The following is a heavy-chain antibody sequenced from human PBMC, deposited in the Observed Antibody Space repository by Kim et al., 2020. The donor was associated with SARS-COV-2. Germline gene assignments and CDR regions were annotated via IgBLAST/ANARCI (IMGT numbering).Heavy chain of an antibody. J-gene: IGHJ3*02. Sequence: ASVKVSCKASGYTFTSYGISWVRQAPGQGLEWMGWISAYNGNTNYAQKLQGRVTMTTDTSTSTAYMELRSLRSDDTAVYYCARLDHYYDSSGYYHDAFDIWGQGTMVTVSS. CDR2: ISAYNGNT. CDR1: GYTFTSYG. CDR3: ARLDHYYDSSGYYHDAFDI. V-gene: IGHV1-18*01. D-gene: IGHD3-22*01.